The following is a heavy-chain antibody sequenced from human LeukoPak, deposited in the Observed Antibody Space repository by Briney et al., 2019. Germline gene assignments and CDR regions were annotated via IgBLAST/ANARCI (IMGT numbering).Heavy chain of an antibody. CDR2: ISHRGST. CDR3: ARTGFGFDY. V-gene: IGHV4-59*01. CDR1: GGSISGYY. Sequence: KPSETLSLTCTVSGGSISGYYWSWIRQPPGKAPEWVGYISHRGSTKYNFSLKSRVTMSVDTSKNQFSLKLSSVIAADTAMYYCARTGFGFDYWGQGTLVTVSS. D-gene: IGHD3-10*01. J-gene: IGHJ4*02.